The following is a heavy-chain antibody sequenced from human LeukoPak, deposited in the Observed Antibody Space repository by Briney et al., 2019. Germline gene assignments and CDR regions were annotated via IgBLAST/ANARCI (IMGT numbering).Heavy chain of an antibody. CDR1: GFTFSSYA. Sequence: GGSLRLSCAASGFTFSSYAMNWVRQAPGKGLEWVSGLSGSGGSTYYADSVKGRFTISRDNSKNTLYLQMNSLRAEDTAVYYCASDIAAAGTNYFDYWGQGTLVTVSS. D-gene: IGHD6-13*01. CDR2: LSGSGGST. J-gene: IGHJ4*02. CDR3: ASDIAAAGTNYFDY. V-gene: IGHV3-23*01.